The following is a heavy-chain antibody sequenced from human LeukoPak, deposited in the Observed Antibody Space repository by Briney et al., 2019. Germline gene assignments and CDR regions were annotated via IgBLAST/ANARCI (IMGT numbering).Heavy chain of an antibody. CDR2: IYYSGST. J-gene: IGHJ6*02. CDR1: GGSISSYY. CDR3: ARIRGYSGYDRSFDYYYGMDV. V-gene: IGHV4-59*01. Sequence: SETLSHTCTVSGGSISSYYWSWILQPPGKGLEWIGYIYYSGSTNYNPSLKSRVTISVATSKNQFSLKLSSVTAADTAVYYCARIRGYSGYDRSFDYYYGMDVWDQGTTVTVSS. D-gene: IGHD5-12*01.